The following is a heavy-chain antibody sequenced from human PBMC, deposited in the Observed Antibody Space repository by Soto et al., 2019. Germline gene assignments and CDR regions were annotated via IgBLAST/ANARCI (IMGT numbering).Heavy chain of an antibody. Sequence: EVQLVESGGGLVQPGGSLRLSCAASGFTFSSYWMHWVRQAPGKGLVWVSRINSDGSSTSYADYVKGRFTISRDNAKNTLYLQMNRLRAEDTAVYYCASISYYYDSSGYYPDYWGQGTLVTVSS. CDR1: GFTFSSYW. J-gene: IGHJ4*02. D-gene: IGHD3-22*01. V-gene: IGHV3-74*01. CDR2: INSDGSST. CDR3: ASISYYYDSSGYYPDY.